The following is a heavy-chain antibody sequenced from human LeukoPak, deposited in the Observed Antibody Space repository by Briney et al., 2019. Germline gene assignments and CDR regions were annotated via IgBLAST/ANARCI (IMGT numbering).Heavy chain of an antibody. Sequence: PSETLSLTCAVYGGSFSGYYWSWIRQPPGKGLEWIGEINHSGSTNYNPSLKSRVTISVDTSKNQFSLKLSSVTAADTAVYYCAGSFSTVTDFDYWGQGTLVTVSS. J-gene: IGHJ4*02. CDR1: GGSFSGYY. CDR2: INHSGST. V-gene: IGHV4-34*01. D-gene: IGHD4-17*01. CDR3: AGSFSTVTDFDY.